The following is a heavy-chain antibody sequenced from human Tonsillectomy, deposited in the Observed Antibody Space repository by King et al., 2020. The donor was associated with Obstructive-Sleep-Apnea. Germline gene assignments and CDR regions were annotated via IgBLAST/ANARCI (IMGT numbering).Heavy chain of an antibody. D-gene: IGHD2-2*01. V-gene: IGHV4-38-2*02. CDR1: GYSISSGSS. CDR2: IYHSGST. J-gene: IGHJ6*02. CDR3: ARTIPATTYYYYYYGMDV. Sequence: QLQESGPGLVKPSETLSLTCTVSGYSISSGSSWGWIRQPPGKGLEWIGNIYHSGSTFYNPSLKSRVTISVDTSKSQFSLKLSSVTAADTAVYYCARTIPATTYYYYYYGMDVWGQGTTVTVSS.